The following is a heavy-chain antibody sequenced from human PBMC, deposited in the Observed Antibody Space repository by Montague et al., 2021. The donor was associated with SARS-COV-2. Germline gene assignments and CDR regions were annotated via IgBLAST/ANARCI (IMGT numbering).Heavy chain of an antibody. CDR2: INYSGTT. CDR3: ARHWGIAAAGN. Sequence: SETLSLTCSVSSGSITDRTYYWGCIRQSPGKGLEWIGAINYSGTTYYNPSLKGRVTISLDTAKNQFSLKMTSVTAADTAVYYCARHWGIAAAGNWGQGTLVTVSS. D-gene: IGHD6-13*01. V-gene: IGHV4-39*01. J-gene: IGHJ4*02. CDR1: SGSITDRTYY.